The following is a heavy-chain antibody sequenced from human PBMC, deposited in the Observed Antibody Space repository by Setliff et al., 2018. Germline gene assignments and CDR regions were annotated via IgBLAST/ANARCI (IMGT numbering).Heavy chain of an antibody. Sequence: PGESLKISCKGSGYTFTNYWIAWVRQMPGKGLEYMGIIYPADSDTTYSPSFQGQVTISADKSINTAYLQWSSLKASDTAIYYCARALASAGTVYFDYWGQGTLVTVSS. J-gene: IGHJ4*02. CDR2: IYPADSDT. CDR3: ARALASAGTVYFDY. D-gene: IGHD6-13*01. V-gene: IGHV5-51*01. CDR1: GYTFTNYW.